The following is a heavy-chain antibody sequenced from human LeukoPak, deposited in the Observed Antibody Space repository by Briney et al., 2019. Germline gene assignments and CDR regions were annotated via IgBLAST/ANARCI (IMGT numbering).Heavy chain of an antibody. V-gene: IGHV3-23*01. CDR3: AKGRALEVVAAFNY. J-gene: IGHJ4*02. D-gene: IGHD2-15*01. CDR2: ISGSGANT. Sequence: GGSLRLSCAASGFTFSSYAMGWVRQAPGKGLEWVSAISGSGANTYYADSVKGRFTISRDNSKNTLSLQMNTLRTDDTAVYYCAKGRALEVVAAFNYWGQGTAVTVSS. CDR1: GFTFSSYA.